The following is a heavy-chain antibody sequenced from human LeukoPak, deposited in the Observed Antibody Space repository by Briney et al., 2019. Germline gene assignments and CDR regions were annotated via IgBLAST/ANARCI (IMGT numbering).Heavy chain of an antibody. CDR2: IKPDGSET. CDR3: ARYP. V-gene: IGHV3-7*01. CDR1: GSTFSYYW. J-gene: IGHJ5*02. Sequence: GGALRLSCAASGSTFSYYWMTWVRPAPGKGLEWVASIKPDGSETFYVDSVKGRFTISRDNGKISLFLQMNTLRPEDTAVYYCARYPLGQGILVTVSS.